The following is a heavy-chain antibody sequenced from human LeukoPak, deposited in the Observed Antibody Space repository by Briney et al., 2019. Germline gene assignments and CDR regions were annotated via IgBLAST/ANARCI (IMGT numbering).Heavy chain of an antibody. CDR2: INPNSGGT. CDR1: GYTFTGCY. D-gene: IGHD3-22*01. Sequence: ASVKVSCKASGYTFTGCYMHWVRQAPGQGLEWMGWINPNSGGTNYAQKFQGRVTMTRDTSISTAYMELSRLRSDDTAVYYCARGPVTMIVVVKNWFDPWGQGTLVTVSS. V-gene: IGHV1-2*02. CDR3: ARGPVTMIVVVKNWFDP. J-gene: IGHJ5*02.